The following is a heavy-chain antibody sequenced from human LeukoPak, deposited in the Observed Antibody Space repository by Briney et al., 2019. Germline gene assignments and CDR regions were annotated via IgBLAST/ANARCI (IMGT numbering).Heavy chain of an antibody. CDR3: ARGGYYDILTGYYTPGY. J-gene: IGHJ4*02. V-gene: IGHV3-23*01. Sequence: GGSLRLSCAASGFIFSSYGLSWVRQAPGKGLEWVSAISGSGGSTYYADSVKGRFTISRDNSKNTLYLQMNSLRAEDTAVYYCARGGYYDILTGYYTPGYWGQGTLVTVSS. CDR2: ISGSGGST. CDR1: GFIFSSYG. D-gene: IGHD3-9*01.